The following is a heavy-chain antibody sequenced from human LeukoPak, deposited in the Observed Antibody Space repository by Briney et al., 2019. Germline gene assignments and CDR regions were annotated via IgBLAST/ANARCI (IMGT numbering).Heavy chain of an antibody. CDR1: SGSISSYY. Sequence: PSETLSLTCTVSSGSISSYYWSWIRQPPGKGLEWIGEINHSGSTNYNPSLKSRVTISVDTSKNQFSLKLSSVTAADTAVYYCATKLSSGWYYFDYWGQGTLVTVSS. J-gene: IGHJ4*02. CDR2: INHSGST. CDR3: ATKLSSGWYYFDY. V-gene: IGHV4-34*01. D-gene: IGHD6-19*01.